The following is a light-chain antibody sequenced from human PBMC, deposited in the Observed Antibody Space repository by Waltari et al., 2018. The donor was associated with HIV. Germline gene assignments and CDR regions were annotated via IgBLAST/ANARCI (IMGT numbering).Light chain of an antibody. CDR3: QSYDRGWV. J-gene: IGLJ3*02. CDR2: GNN. CDR1: SSNIGAGYD. V-gene: IGLV1-40*01. Sequence: QSVLTQPPSVSGAPGQRVTISCTGSSSNIGAGYDVHWYQQLPGTAPKLLIYGNNNRPSGVPDRFSGSKSGTSASLAITGLQAEDEADYYCQSYDRGWVFGGGTKLTVL.